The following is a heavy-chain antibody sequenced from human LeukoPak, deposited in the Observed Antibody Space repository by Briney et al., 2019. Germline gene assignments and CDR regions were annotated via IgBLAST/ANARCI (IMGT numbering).Heavy chain of an antibody. D-gene: IGHD2-21*02. CDR3: ARAFRCGGDCYKSHNWFDP. Sequence: SETLSLTCTVSGGSISSGGYYWSWIRQHPGKGLEWIGHIYYSGTTYYNPSLKSRVTLSVDTSTNQFSLKLSSATAADTAVYYCARAFRCGGDCYKSHNWFDPWGQGTLVTVSS. CDR2: IYYSGTT. CDR1: GGSISSGGYY. V-gene: IGHV4-31*03. J-gene: IGHJ5*02.